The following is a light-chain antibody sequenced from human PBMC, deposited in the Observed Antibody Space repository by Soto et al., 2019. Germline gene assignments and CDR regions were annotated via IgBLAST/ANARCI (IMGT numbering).Light chain of an antibody. Sequence: ALRMTQSPSSFSASTGDRVPITCRASQGISSYLAWYQQKPGKAPKLLIYAASTLQSGVPSRFSGSGSGTDFTLTISCLQSEDFATYYCQQYYSYPFTFGQGTRLEIK. V-gene: IGKV1-8*01. CDR3: QQYYSYPFT. CDR2: AAS. J-gene: IGKJ5*01. CDR1: QGISSY.